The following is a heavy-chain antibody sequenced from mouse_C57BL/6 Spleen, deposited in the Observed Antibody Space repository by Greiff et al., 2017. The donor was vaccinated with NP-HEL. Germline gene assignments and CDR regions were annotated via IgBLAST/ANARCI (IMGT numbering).Heavy chain of an antibody. J-gene: IGHJ4*01. D-gene: IGHD1-1*01. Sequence: EVQLVESGGGLVKPGGSLKLSCAASGFTFSSYAMSWVRQTPEKRLEWVATISDGGSYTYYPDNVKGRFTISRDNAKNNLYLQMSHLKSEDTAMYYCARETVVVDYAVDYWGQGTSVTVSS. CDR2: ISDGGSYT. CDR3: ARETVVVDYAVDY. CDR1: GFTFSSYA. V-gene: IGHV5-4*01.